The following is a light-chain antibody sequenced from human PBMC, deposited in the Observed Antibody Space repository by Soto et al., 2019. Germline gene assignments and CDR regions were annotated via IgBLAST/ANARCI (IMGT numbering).Light chain of an antibody. Sequence: DIVLTQSPGTLSLSPGERATLSCRASQNVRNTYLACYQQKAGQAPRLLIYAASSRATGIPDRFSGSGSGTDFTLTITGLEPEDFAVYYCQQYGSSPDLITFGPGTKVDIK. CDR1: QNVRNTY. CDR2: AAS. V-gene: IGKV3-20*01. CDR3: QQYGSSPDLIT. J-gene: IGKJ3*01.